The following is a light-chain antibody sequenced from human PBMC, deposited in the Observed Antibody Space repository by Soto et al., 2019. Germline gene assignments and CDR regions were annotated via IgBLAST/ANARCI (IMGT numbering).Light chain of an antibody. J-gene: IGLJ2*01. CDR1: SSNIGAGYD. CDR2: GNT. Sequence: QSVLTKPPSGNGAQRRRVPISCTGSSSNIGAGYDVHWYQQLPGRAPKLLIYGNTNRPSGVPDRVSGSKSGTSASLAITGLQAEDEADYYCLSFDSSLSVVFGGGTKVTVL. CDR3: LSFDSSLSVV. V-gene: IGLV1-40*01.